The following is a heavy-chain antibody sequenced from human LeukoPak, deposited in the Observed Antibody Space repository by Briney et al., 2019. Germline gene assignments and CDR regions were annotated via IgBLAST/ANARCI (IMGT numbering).Heavy chain of an antibody. Sequence: SETLSLTCTVSGGSISSYYWSWIRQPPGKGLEWIGYIYYSGSTNYNPSLKSRVTISVDTSKNQFSLKLSSVTAADTAVYYCARVDYRDSFDYWGQGTLVTVSS. D-gene: IGHD4-17*01. CDR1: GGSISSYY. J-gene: IGHJ4*02. CDR3: ARVDYRDSFDY. V-gene: IGHV4-59*01. CDR2: IYYSGST.